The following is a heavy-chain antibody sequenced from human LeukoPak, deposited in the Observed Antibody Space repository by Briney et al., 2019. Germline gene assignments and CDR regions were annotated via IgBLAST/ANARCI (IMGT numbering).Heavy chain of an antibody. Sequence: PGGSLRLSCAASGFTFSSYGMHWVRQAPGKGLEWVAFIRYDGSNKYYADSVKGRFTISGDNSKNTLYLQMNSLRAEDTALYYCAKTYYDFWSGYRPFDPWGQGTLVTVSS. CDR2: IRYDGSNK. D-gene: IGHD3-3*01. CDR1: GFTFSSYG. J-gene: IGHJ5*02. CDR3: AKTYYDFWSGYRPFDP. V-gene: IGHV3-30*02.